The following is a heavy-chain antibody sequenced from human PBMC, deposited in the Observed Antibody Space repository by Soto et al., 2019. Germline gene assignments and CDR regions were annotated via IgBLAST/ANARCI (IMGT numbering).Heavy chain of an antibody. D-gene: IGHD6-25*01. V-gene: IGHV1-69*12. Sequence: HVQLLQSGAEVKKPGSSVTVSCKASGGTFGNSAISWVRQAPGQGLEWMGGIIPIVPTPDYSQKFQGRVTITADEDTSTAYMELKSMRSEDTAVYYCSREKERQQLGGNYYYGIDVWGQGTTVTVSS. CDR2: IIPIVPTP. CDR3: SREKERQQLGGNYYYGIDV. J-gene: IGHJ6*02. CDR1: GGTFGNSA.